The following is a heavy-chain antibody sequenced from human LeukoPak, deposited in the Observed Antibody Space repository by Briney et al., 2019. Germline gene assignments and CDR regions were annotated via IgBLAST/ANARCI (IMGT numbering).Heavy chain of an antibody. J-gene: IGHJ3*02. Sequence: GESLKISCKGSGYSFTNYWIGWVRQMPGKGLEWMGIIYPGDSNTSYSPSFQGQVTISADKSITTAYLQWSSLKAPDTAMYYCARRQVGASNYDAFDIWGQGTMVTVSS. CDR2: IYPGDSNT. CDR3: ARRQVGASNYDAFDI. CDR1: GYSFTNYW. V-gene: IGHV5-51*01. D-gene: IGHD1-26*01.